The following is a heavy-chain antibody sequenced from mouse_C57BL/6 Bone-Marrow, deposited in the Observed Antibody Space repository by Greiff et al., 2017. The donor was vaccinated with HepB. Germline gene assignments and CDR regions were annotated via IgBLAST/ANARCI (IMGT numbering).Heavy chain of an antibody. V-gene: IGHV1-55*01. Sequence: QVQLHQPGAELVKPGASVKMSCKASGYTFTSYWITWVKQRPGQGLEWIGDIYPGSGSTNYNEKFKSKATLTVDTSSSTAYMQLSSLTSEDSAVYYCARPLYYGSSYSAWFAYWGQGTLVTVSA. CDR2: IYPGSGST. J-gene: IGHJ3*01. CDR1: GYTFTSYW. CDR3: ARPLYYGSSYSAWFAY. D-gene: IGHD1-1*01.